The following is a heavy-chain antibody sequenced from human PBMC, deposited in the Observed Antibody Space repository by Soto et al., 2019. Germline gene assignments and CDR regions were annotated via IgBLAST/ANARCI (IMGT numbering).Heavy chain of an antibody. J-gene: IGHJ4*02. CDR2: IYHSGST. CDR3: ARESQSGATGYDY. CDR1: GGSISSSNW. Sequence: PSETLSLTCAVSGGSISSSNWWSWVRQPPGKGLEWIGEIYHSGSTNYNPSLKSRVTISVDESKNQFSLKLSSVTAADTAVYYCARESQSGATGYDYWGQGTLVTVSS. V-gene: IGHV4-4*02. D-gene: IGHD1-26*01.